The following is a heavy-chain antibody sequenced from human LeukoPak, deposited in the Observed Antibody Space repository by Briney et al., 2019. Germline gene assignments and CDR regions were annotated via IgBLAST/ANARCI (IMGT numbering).Heavy chain of an antibody. J-gene: IGHJ6*02. V-gene: IGHV4-59*01. D-gene: IGHD3-10*01. CDR1: GGSISSYY. CDR3: ARDRRGGRGVYYYYYGMDV. Sequence: SETLSLTCTVSGGSISSYYWSWIRQPPGKGLEWIGYIYYSGSTNYNPSLKRRVTISVDTSKNQFSLKLSSVTAADTAVYYCARDRRGGRGVYYYYYGMDVWGQGTTVTVSS. CDR2: IYYSGST.